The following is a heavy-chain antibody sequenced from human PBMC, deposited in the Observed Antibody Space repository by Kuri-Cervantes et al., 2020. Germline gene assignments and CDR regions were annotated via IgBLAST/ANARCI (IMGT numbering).Heavy chain of an antibody. D-gene: IGHD5-12*01. V-gene: IGHV4-30-2*01. CDR3: ARLGWLRFFDY. Sequence: LRLSCAVSGGSISSGGYSWSWIRQPPGKGLEWIGYIYHSGSTYYNPSLKSRVTISVDRSKNQFSLKLSSVTAADTAVYYCARLGWLRFFDYWGQGILVTVSS. CDR2: IYHSGST. J-gene: IGHJ4*02. CDR1: GGSISSGGYS.